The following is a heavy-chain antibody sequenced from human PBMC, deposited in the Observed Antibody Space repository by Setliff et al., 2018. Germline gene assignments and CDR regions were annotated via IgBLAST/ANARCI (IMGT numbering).Heavy chain of an antibody. D-gene: IGHD2-2*01. CDR1: GYTFTTYA. CDR3: ARDRKEIVVKPPAASLDY. J-gene: IGHJ4*02. Sequence: ASVKVSCKASGYTFTTYAITWMRQAPGQGLEWMMMINPNGDRTTYAQKFQGRVTMTTDTSTTTAYMEVRSLRSDDTAVYYCARDRKEIVVKPPAASLDYWGQGTQVTVSS. CDR2: INPNGDRT. V-gene: IGHV1-18*01.